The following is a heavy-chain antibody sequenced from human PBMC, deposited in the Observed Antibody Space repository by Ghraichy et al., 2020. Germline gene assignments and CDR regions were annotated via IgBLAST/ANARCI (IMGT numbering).Heavy chain of an antibody. CDR3: ARAARGSVRGVIISPSRY. CDR2: MNPNSGNT. V-gene: IGHV1-8*01. CDR1: GYTFTSYD. D-gene: IGHD3-10*01. J-gene: IGHJ4*02. Sequence: ASVKVSCKASGYTFTSYDINWVRQATGQGLEWMGWMNPNSGNTGYAQKFQGRVTMTRNTSISTAYMELSSLRSEDTAVYYCARAARGSVRGVIISPSRYWGQGTLVTVSS.